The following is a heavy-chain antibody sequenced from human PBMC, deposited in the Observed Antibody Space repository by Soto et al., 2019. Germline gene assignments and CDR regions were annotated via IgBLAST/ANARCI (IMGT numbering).Heavy chain of an antibody. J-gene: IGHJ5*02. CDR3: ARGFMARGRDSNWFDP. Sequence: GGSLRLSCAASGFIFSSYWMHWVRQAPGKGPVWVGRINGDGRNTRYTDSAKGRFTISRDNAKNTLYLQMDSLRAEDTAVYYCARGFMARGRDSNWFDPWGQGTVVTVSS. CDR2: INGDGRNT. CDR1: GFIFSSYW. D-gene: IGHD3-10*01. V-gene: IGHV3-74*01.